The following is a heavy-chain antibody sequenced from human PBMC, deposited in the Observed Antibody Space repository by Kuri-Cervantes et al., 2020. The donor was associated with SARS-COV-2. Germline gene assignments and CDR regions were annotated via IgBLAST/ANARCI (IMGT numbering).Heavy chain of an antibody. CDR1: GYSISSGYY. CDR2: IYHSGST. Sequence: GSLRLSCTVSGYSISSGYYWGWIRQPPGKGLEWIGSIYHSGSTYYNPSLKSRVTISVDTSKNQFSLKPSSVTAADTAVYYCASQDDTSGFYYAYDYWGQGTLVTVSS. J-gene: IGHJ4*02. CDR3: ASQDDTSGFYYAYDY. V-gene: IGHV4-38-2*02. D-gene: IGHD3-22*01.